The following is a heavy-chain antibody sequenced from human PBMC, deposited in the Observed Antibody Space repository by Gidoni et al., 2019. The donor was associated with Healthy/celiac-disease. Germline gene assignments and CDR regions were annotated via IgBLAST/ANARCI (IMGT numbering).Heavy chain of an antibody. Sequence: QVQLVESGGGVVQPGRSLRLSCAASGFTFSSYGMHWVRQAPGKGLEWVAVISYDGSNKYYADSVKGRFTISRDNSKNTLYLQMNSLRAEDTAVYYCAKDRKWELLYFFDYWGQGTLVTVSS. V-gene: IGHV3-30*18. CDR2: ISYDGSNK. CDR1: GFTFSSYG. D-gene: IGHD1-26*01. J-gene: IGHJ4*02. CDR3: AKDRKWELLYFFDY.